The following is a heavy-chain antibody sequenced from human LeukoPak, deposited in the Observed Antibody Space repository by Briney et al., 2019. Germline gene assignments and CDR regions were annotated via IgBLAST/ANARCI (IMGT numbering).Heavy chain of an antibody. CDR1: GGSISSYY. V-gene: IGHV4-59*08. D-gene: IGHD2-21*02. J-gene: IGHJ6*02. CDR3: ASTLIVVVTAGYGMDV. Sequence: PSETLSLTCTVSGGSISSYYWSWIRQPPGKGLEWIGYIYYSGSTNYNPSLKSRVTISVDTSKNQFSLKLSSVTAADTAVYYCASTLIVVVTAGYGMDVWGQGTTVTVSS. CDR2: IYYSGST.